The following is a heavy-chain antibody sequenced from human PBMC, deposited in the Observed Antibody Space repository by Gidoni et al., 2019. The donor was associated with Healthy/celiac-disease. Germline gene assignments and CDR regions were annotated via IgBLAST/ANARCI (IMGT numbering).Heavy chain of an antibody. J-gene: IGHJ4*02. CDR2: IYYSGST. D-gene: IGHD2-15*01. Sequence: QLQLQESVPGLVKPSEPLSLTCTVSGGSISSSSYYWGWIRQPPGKGLEWIGSIYYSGSTYYNPSLKSRVTISVDTSKNQFSLKLSSVTAADTAVYYCATSDRILFDYWGQGTLVTVSS. V-gene: IGHV4-39*01. CDR3: ATSDRILFDY. CDR1: GGSISSSSYY.